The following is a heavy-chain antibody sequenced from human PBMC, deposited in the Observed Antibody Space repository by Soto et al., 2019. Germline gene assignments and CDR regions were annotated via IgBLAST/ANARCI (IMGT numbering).Heavy chain of an antibody. Sequence: PSETLSLTCSVSGGSIRSYYWSWIRQSPEKGLEWIGYFYHSGNSNYNPFLKSRVTISVDTSKNQLSLSLRSVTAADTAVYFCARISSVDPYGYVNGGLDVWGQGTTVTVSS. CDR1: GGSIRSYY. D-gene: IGHD5-18*01. V-gene: IGHV4-59*01. J-gene: IGHJ6*02. CDR2: FYHSGNS. CDR3: ARISSVDPYGYVNGGLDV.